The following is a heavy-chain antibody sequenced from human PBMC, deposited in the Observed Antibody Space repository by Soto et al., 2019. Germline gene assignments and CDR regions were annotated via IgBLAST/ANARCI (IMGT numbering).Heavy chain of an antibody. D-gene: IGHD4-17*01. CDR1: GGSFSGYY. CDR3: ASSYFTVTTMDY. Sequence: PSETLSLTCAVYGGSFSGYYWSWIRQPPGKGLEWIGEINHSGSTNYNPSLKSRVTISVDTSKNQFSLKLSSVTAADTAVYYCASSYFTVTTMDYWGQGTLVT. J-gene: IGHJ4*02. V-gene: IGHV4-34*01. CDR2: INHSGST.